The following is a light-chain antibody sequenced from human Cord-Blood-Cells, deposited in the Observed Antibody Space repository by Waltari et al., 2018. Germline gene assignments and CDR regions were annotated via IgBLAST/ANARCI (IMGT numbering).Light chain of an antibody. Sequence: DIVMTQSPDSLAVSLGERATINCKSSQSVLYSSNNKNYLAWYRQKPGQPPKLLIYWASTRESGVPDRFSGSGSGTDFTLTISSLQAEDVAVYYCQQYYSFRTFGQGTKVEIK. CDR2: WAS. CDR3: QQYYSFRT. V-gene: IGKV4-1*01. J-gene: IGKJ1*01. CDR1: QSVLYSSNNKNY.